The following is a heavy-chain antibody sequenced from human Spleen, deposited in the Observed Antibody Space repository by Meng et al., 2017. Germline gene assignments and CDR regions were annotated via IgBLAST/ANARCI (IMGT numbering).Heavy chain of an antibody. CDR2: INPDSGGT. J-gene: IGHJ5*02. V-gene: IGHV1-2*02. Sequence: QVQWVQSGAGVKKPGASVKVSCKASGYTFTGYPMHWVRQAPGQGLEWLGWINPDSGGTNSAQNFQGRLTMTRDTSISTAYMELSNLTSDDTAVYYCARDPVWFDPWGQGTLVTVSS. CDR3: ARDPVWFDP. CDR1: GYTFTGYP.